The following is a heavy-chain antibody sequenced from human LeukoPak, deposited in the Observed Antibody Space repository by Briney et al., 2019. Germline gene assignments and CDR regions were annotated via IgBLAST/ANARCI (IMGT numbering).Heavy chain of an antibody. D-gene: IGHD2-15*01. Sequence: PGGSLRLSCAASGFTFDDYGMSWVRHAPGKGLEGVSGINWNGGSTGYADSVKGRFTISRDNAKNSLYLQMNSLRAEDTALYYCARDGYCSGGSCYWAFDIWGQGTMVTVSS. V-gene: IGHV3-20*04. J-gene: IGHJ3*02. CDR3: ARDGYCSGGSCYWAFDI. CDR1: GFTFDDYG. CDR2: INWNGGST.